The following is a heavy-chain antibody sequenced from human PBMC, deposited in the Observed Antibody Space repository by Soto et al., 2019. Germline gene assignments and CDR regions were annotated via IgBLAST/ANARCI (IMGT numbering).Heavy chain of an antibody. D-gene: IGHD5-12*01. J-gene: IGHJ4*02. CDR1: GFTFSDAW. Sequence: PGGSLRLSCASSGFTFSDAWMTLVRQAPGKGLEWVGRIKSKTDGGATDYAAPVKGRFTISRDDSKNTLFLQMNSLKTEDTAVYYCTLVGLHSGYETSHYWGRGTLVTVSS. CDR2: IKSKTDGGAT. CDR3: TLVGLHSGYETSHY. V-gene: IGHV3-15*01.